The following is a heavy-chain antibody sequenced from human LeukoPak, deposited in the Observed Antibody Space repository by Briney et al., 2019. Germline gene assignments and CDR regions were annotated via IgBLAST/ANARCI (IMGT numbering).Heavy chain of an antibody. CDR3: ARDRGWGSYFGWFDP. CDR2: IYYSGST. D-gene: IGHD3-10*01. CDR1: GGSVSSGSYF. V-gene: IGHV4-61*01. Sequence: SETLSLTCTVSGGSVSSGSYFWSWIRQPPGKGLEWIGYIYYSGSTNYNPSLKSRVTISVDTSKNQFSLKLSSVTAADTAVYYCARDRGWGSYFGWFDPWGQGTLVTVSS. J-gene: IGHJ5*02.